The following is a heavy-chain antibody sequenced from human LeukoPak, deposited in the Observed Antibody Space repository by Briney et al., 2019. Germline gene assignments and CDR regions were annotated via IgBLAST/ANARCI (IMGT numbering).Heavy chain of an antibody. D-gene: IGHD3-22*01. J-gene: IGHJ4*02. V-gene: IGHV1-8*01. Sequence: ASVKVSCKASGYTFTSYDINWVRQATGQGLEWMGWMNPSSGKTGYAQKFQGRVTMTRNTSISTAYMELSSLRSEDTAVYYCARVAPYDSSGYYLLDDYWGQGTLVTVSS. CDR3: ARVAPYDSSGYYLLDDY. CDR2: MNPSSGKT. CDR1: GYTFTSYD.